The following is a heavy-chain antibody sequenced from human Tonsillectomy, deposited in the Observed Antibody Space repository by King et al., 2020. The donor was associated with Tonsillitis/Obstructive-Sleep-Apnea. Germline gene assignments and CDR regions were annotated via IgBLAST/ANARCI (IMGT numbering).Heavy chain of an antibody. J-gene: IGHJ3*02. CDR2: IKSKTDGGTT. Sequence: QLVQSGGGLVKPGGSLRLSCAASGSTFSNAWMSWVRQAPGKGLEWVGRIKSKTDGGTTDYAAPVKGRFTISRDDSKNTLYLQMNSLKTEDTAVYYCTTTLRFLEWWSDAFDIWGQGTMVTVSS. V-gene: IGHV3-15*01. D-gene: IGHD3-3*01. CDR1: GSTFSNAW. CDR3: TTTLRFLEWWSDAFDI.